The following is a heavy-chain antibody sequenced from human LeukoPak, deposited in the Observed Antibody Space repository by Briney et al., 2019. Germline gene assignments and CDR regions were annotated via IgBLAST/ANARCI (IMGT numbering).Heavy chain of an antibody. CDR1: GGTFSSYA. Sequence: GASVKVSCKASGGTFSSYAISWVRQAPGQGLEWMGGIIPIFGTANYAEKFQGRVTITADESTSTAYMELSSLRSEDTAVYYCAKARNYYDSSGYYRNNWFDPWGQGTLVTVSS. D-gene: IGHD3-22*01. V-gene: IGHV1-69*13. CDR3: AKARNYYDSSGYYRNNWFDP. CDR2: IIPIFGTA. J-gene: IGHJ5*02.